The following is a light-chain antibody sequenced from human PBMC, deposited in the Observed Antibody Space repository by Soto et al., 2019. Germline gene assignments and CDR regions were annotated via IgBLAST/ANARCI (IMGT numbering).Light chain of an antibody. CDR3: QHGYSTPLT. Sequence: EVVLTQSPDTLSLSPGERATLSCRASQSISSDYLVWYQQKPGQAPRLLIYGASSRATGIPDRFSGSGSGTDFTLTISSLQPEDFATYFCQHGYSTPLTFGGGTKVDIK. CDR2: GAS. V-gene: IGKV3-20*01. CDR1: QSISSDY. J-gene: IGKJ4*01.